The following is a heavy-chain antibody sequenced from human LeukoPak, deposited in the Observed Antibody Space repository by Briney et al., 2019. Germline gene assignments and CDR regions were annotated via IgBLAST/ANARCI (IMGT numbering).Heavy chain of an antibody. J-gene: IGHJ6*02. Sequence: ASVKVSCKASGYTFTGYYMHWVRQAPGQGLEWMGWINPNSGGTNYAQKFQGRVTMTRDTSISTAYMELSRLRSDDTAVYYCARDSPVLRFLEALSPDYYYYYGMDVWGQGTTVTVSS. V-gene: IGHV1-2*02. D-gene: IGHD3-3*01. CDR3: ARDSPVLRFLEALSPDYYYYYGMDV. CDR1: GYTFTGYY. CDR2: INPNSGGT.